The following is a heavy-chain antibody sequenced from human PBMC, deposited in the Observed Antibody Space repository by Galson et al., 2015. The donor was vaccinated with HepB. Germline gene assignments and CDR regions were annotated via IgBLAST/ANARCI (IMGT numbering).Heavy chain of an antibody. CDR3: ARQYSSGWGFDF. J-gene: IGHJ4*02. V-gene: IGHV3-53*01. D-gene: IGHD6-19*01. CDR2: LYRGGST. CDR1: GFTVSSNY. Sequence: SLRLSCAASGFTVSSNYVNWVRQAPGKGLEWVSVLYRGGSTYYADSVKGRFTISRDNSKNTLYLQMNSLRAEDTAVYYCARQYSSGWGFDFWGQGTLVTVSS.